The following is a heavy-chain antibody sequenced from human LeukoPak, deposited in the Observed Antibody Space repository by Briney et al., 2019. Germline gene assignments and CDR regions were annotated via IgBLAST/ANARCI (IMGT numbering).Heavy chain of an antibody. CDR3: ARAGGSGSNPFDY. CDR1: GYTFTGYY. D-gene: IGHD3-10*01. V-gene: IGHV1-2*02. Sequence: ASVKVSCKASGYTFTGYYMHWVRQAPGQGLEWMGWINPNSGGTNYAQKFQGRVTMTRDTSISTAYMELSRLRSDDTAVYYCARAGGSGSNPFDYWGQGTLVTVSS. CDR2: INPNSGGT. J-gene: IGHJ4*02.